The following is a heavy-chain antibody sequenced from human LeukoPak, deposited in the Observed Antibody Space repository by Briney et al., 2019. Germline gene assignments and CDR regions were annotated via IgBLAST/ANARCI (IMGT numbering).Heavy chain of an antibody. CDR1: GGSISSYY. Sequence: SETLSLTCTVSGGSISSYYWSWIRQPPGKGLEWIGYIYYSGSTNYNPSLKSRVTISVDTSKNQFSLNLSSVTAADTAVCSRVGGWSSQGYYFDYWGQGTRVTVSS. D-gene: IGHD6-13*01. CDR3: VGGWSSQGYYFDY. V-gene: IGHV4-59*12. J-gene: IGHJ4*02. CDR2: IYYSGST.